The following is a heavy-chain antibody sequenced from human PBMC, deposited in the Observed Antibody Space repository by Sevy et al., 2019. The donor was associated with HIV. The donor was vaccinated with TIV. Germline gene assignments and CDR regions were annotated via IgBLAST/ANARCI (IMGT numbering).Heavy chain of an antibody. Sequence: GGSLRLSCAASGFTFGSYSMNWVRQAPGKGLEWDSYISSSSSTIYYADSVKGRFTISRDNAKNSLYLQMNSLRDEDTAVYYCARVHPDEHYFDYWGQGTLVTVSS. CDR2: ISSSSSTI. CDR3: ARVHPDEHYFDY. CDR1: GFTFGSYS. J-gene: IGHJ4*02. V-gene: IGHV3-48*02.